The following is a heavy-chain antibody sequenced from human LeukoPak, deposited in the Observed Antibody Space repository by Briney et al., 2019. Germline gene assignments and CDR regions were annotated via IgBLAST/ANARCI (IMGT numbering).Heavy chain of an antibody. CDR2: IYYSGST. CDR1: GGSISSYY. D-gene: IGHD3-22*01. Sequence: TASETLSLTCTVSGGSISSYYWSWIRQPPGKGLEWIGYIYYSGSTNYNPSLKSRVTISVDTSKNQFSLKLSSVTAADTAVYYCARALYDSSGYPHWYYYYYMDVWGKGTTVTISS. J-gene: IGHJ6*03. V-gene: IGHV4-59*01. CDR3: ARALYDSSGYPHWYYYYYMDV.